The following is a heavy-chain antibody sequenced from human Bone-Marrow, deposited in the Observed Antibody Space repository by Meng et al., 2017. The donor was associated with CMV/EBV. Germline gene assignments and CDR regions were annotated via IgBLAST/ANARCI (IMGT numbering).Heavy chain of an antibody. CDR3: ARGPVVAGAS. CDR2: ISYDGSNK. Sequence: GGSLRLSCAASGFTFSSYAMHWVRQAPGKGLEWVAVISYDGSNKYYADSVKGRFTISRDNSKNTLYLQMNSLRAEDTAVYYCARGPVVAGASWGQGTLVTVSS. CDR1: GFTFSSYA. D-gene: IGHD6-19*01. J-gene: IGHJ5*02. V-gene: IGHV3-30-3*01.